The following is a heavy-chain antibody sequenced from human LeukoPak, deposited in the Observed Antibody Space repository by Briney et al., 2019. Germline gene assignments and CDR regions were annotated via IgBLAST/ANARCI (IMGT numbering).Heavy chain of an antibody. D-gene: IGHD3-22*01. CDR1: GFTFSSYA. Sequence: GGSLRLSYAASGFTFSSYAMHWVRQAPGKGLEWVAVISYDGSNKYYADSVKGRFTISRDNSKNTLYLQMNSLRAEDTAVYYCARKSPTDTSGYYRGGIDYWGQGTLVTVSS. CDR2: ISYDGSNK. CDR3: ARKSPTDTSGYYRGGIDY. V-gene: IGHV3-30*04. J-gene: IGHJ4*02.